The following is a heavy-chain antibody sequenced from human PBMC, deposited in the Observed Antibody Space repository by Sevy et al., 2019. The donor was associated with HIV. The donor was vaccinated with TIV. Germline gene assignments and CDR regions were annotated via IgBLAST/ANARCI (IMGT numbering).Heavy chain of an antibody. D-gene: IGHD6-19*01. CDR1: GGTFSSYG. CDR2: IIPILGTV. CDR3: ARGGGNGWYYFDY. Sequence: PVKVSCKASGGTFSSYGISWVRQAPGQGLEWMGGIIPILGTVNYAQKFQGRVTITADESTKTAYMELSSLRSEDTAVYYCARGGGNGWYYFDYWGQETMVTVSS. V-gene: IGHV1-69*13. J-gene: IGHJ4*02.